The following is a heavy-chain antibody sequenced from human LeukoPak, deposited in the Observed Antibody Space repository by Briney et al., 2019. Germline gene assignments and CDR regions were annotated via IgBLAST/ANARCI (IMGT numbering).Heavy chain of an antibody. J-gene: IGHJ6*02. CDR3: ATDIVVTYYYYYGMDV. Sequence: GGSLRLSCAASGFTFSDYYMSWIRQAPGKGLEWVSYINSSGSTIYYADSVKGRFTISRDNAKNSLYLQMNSLRAEDTAVYYCATDIVVTYYYYYGMDVWGQGTTVTVSS. D-gene: IGHD2-2*01. CDR2: INSSGSTI. V-gene: IGHV3-11*01. CDR1: GFTFSDYY.